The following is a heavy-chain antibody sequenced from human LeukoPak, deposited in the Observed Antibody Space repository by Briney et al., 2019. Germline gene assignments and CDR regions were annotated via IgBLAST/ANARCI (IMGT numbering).Heavy chain of an antibody. Sequence: GASVKVSCKVSGGTFSSYAISWVRQAPGQGLEWMGGIIPIFGTANYAQKFQGRVTITRDTSISTAYMELTSLRSEDTAVYYCARVDGSPDYWGQGTLVTVSS. CDR2: IIPIFGTA. D-gene: IGHD2-15*01. CDR1: GGTFSSYA. V-gene: IGHV1-69*05. J-gene: IGHJ4*02. CDR3: ARVDGSPDY.